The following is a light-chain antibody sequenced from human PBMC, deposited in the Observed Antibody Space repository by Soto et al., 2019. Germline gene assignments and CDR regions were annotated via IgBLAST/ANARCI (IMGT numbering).Light chain of an antibody. CDR3: QQRSSWLPT. V-gene: IGKV3-11*01. CDR1: QSVSHS. Sequence: EIVLTQSPATLSLSPGETATLSCRASQSVSHSLAWYQQKPGQTPRLLIYDASNRATGIPARFSGSGSGTDFTLTVSSLEPQDFAVYYCQQRSSWLPTFGGGTKVEIK. J-gene: IGKJ4*01. CDR2: DAS.